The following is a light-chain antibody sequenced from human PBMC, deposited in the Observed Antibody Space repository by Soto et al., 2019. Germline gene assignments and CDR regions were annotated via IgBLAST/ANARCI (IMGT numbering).Light chain of an antibody. J-gene: IGKJ1*01. CDR1: RSISRY. CDR2: AAS. V-gene: IGKV1-39*01. CDR3: EQVYITYLT. Sequence: DIQMTQSPSSLSVSVGDRVTITCRARRSISRYLNWYQQKQGKAPKLLMNAASSLQGGVPSRFSGSASVTDFTDNISSLQYEDFATYYCEQVYITYLTIGQGT.